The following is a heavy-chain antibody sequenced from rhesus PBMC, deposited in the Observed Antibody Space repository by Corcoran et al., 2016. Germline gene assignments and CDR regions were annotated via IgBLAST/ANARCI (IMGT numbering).Heavy chain of an antibody. CDR3: ARDGYYNIWTGYYTSYGLDS. CDR2: IDGNRPGT. V-gene: IGHV4-81*01. Sequence: QVQLQESGPGLVKPSETLSLTCTVSGGSISGYYWSWSRQPPGEGVVWMRRIDGNRPGTNHHPSLKTRVPISQDTSKNQCSLKLSSVTAADTAVYYCARDGYYNIWTGYYTSYGLDSWGQGVVVTVSS. CDR1: GGSISGYY. D-gene: IGHD3-3*01. J-gene: IGHJ6*01.